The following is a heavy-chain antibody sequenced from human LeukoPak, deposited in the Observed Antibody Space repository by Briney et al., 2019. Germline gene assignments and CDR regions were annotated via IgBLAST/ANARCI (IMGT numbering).Heavy chain of an antibody. CDR1: GFTFDDYA. CDR3: AKDIRSYYYGSGSYQAPYYYYGMDV. J-gene: IGHJ6*02. CDR2: ISWNSGSI. Sequence: GGSLTLSCAASGFTFDDYAMHWVRQAPGKGLEWVSGISWNSGSIGYADSVKGRFTISRDNAKNSLYLQMNSLRAEDTALYYCAKDIRSYYYGSGSYQAPYYYYGMDVWGQGTTVTVSS. V-gene: IGHV3-9*01. D-gene: IGHD3-10*01.